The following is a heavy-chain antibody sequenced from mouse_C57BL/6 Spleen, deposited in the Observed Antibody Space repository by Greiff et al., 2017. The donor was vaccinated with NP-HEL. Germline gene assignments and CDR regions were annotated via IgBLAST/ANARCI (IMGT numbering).Heavy chain of an antibody. Sequence: VKQSCKASGYTFTSYWMHWVKQRPGQGLEWIGEIDPSDSYTNYNQKFKGKSTLTVDKSSSTAYMQLSSLTSEDSAVYYCARPNYYGSSYDWYFDVWGTGTTVTVSS. CDR3: ARPNYYGSSYDWYFDV. CDR1: GYTFTSYW. D-gene: IGHD1-1*01. CDR2: IDPSDSYT. V-gene: IGHV1-69*01. J-gene: IGHJ1*03.